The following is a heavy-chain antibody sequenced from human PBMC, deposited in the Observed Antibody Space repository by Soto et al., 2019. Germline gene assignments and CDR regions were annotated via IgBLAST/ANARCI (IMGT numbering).Heavy chain of an antibody. V-gene: IGHV3-21*01. CDR3: ARDVVLEQWLAHDAFDI. CDR2: ISSSSSYI. D-gene: IGHD6-19*01. J-gene: IGHJ3*02. CDR1: GFTFSSYS. Sequence: GGSLRLSCAASGFTFSSYSMNWVRQTQGKGLEWVSSISSSSSYIYYADSVKGRFTISRDNAKNSLYLQMNSLRAEDTAVYYCARDVVLEQWLAHDAFDIWGQGTMVTVSS.